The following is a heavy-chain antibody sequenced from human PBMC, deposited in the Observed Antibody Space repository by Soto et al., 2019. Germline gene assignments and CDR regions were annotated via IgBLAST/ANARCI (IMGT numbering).Heavy chain of an antibody. CDR1: GGSISSGGYY. CDR3: ARDRYDSSGSDY. CDR2: IYYSGST. J-gene: IGHJ4*02. D-gene: IGHD3-22*01. V-gene: IGHV4-31*03. Sequence: SETLSLTCTVSGGSISSGGYYWSWIRQHPGKGLEWIGYIYYSGSTYYNPPLKSRVTIPVDTSKNQFSLKLSSVTAADTAVYYCARDRYDSSGSDYWGQGTLVTVSS.